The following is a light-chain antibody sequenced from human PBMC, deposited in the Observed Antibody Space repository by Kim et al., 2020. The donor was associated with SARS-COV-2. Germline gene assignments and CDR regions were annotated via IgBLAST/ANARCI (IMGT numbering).Light chain of an antibody. CDR1: RGSIDGNY. CDR3: QSYNRDNVI. Sequence: GKTVTICCTRSRGSIDGNYVQWYEQRPGGVPTTVIYEDDQRPSGVSDRFSGSIDNSSNSASLTISGLRTEDEADYYCQSYNRDNVIFGGGTQLTVL. V-gene: IGLV6-57*03. J-gene: IGLJ2*01. CDR2: EDD.